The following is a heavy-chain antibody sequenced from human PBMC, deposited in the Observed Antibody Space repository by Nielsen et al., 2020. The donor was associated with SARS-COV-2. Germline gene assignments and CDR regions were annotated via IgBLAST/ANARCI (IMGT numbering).Heavy chain of an antibody. CDR1: GYSFTSYW. D-gene: IGHD5-18*01. J-gene: IGHJ4*02. V-gene: IGHV5-51*01. Sequence: GESLKISCKGSGYSFTSYWIGWVRQMPGKGLEWMGIIYPGDSDTRYSPSFQGRVTISADKSISTAYLQWSSLKASDTAMYYCARPPSHSGYGAGYWGQGTLVTVSS. CDR2: IYPGDSDT. CDR3: ARPPSHSGYGAGY.